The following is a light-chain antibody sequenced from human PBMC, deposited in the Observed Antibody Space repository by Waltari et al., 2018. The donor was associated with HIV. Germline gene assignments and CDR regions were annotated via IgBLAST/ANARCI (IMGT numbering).Light chain of an antibody. J-gene: IGKJ2*01. Sequence: EIVLTQSPGTLSLSPGERATLSCRASQTFSSTYLAWYQQKSGQAPRLLIYGVSSRATGIPDRFSGSGSGTDFTLTISRLEPEDFAVYYCQQFGSSLMYTFGQGTKLEI. CDR2: GVS. CDR1: QTFSSTY. V-gene: IGKV3-20*01. CDR3: QQFGSSLMYT.